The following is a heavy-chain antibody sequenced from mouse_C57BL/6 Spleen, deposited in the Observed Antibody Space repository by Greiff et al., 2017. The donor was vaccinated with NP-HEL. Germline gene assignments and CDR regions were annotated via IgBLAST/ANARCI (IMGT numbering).Heavy chain of an antibody. CDR3: AKEATVVRGYFDV. D-gene: IGHD1-1*01. CDR1: GFTFSSYG. Sequence: EVKVVESGGDLVKPGGSLKLSCAASGFTFSSYGMSWVRQTPDKRLEWVATISSGGSYTYYPDSVKGRFTISRDNAKNTLYLQMSSLKSEDTAMYYWAKEATVVRGYFDVWGTGTTVTVSS. V-gene: IGHV5-6*01. CDR2: ISSGGSYT. J-gene: IGHJ1*03.